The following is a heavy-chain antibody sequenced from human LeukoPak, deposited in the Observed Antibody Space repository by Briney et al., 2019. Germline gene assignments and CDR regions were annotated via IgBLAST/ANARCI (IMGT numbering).Heavy chain of an antibody. CDR1: GGSISSSSYY. J-gene: IGHJ4*02. CDR2: IYYSGST. V-gene: IGHV4-39*07. D-gene: IGHD3-9*01. Sequence: SETLSLTCTVSGGSISSSSYYWGWIRQPPGKGLEWIGSIYYSGSTYYNPSLKSRVTISVDTSKNQVSLKLSSVTAADTAVYYCARDHYDILTGGGLDYWGQGTLVTVSS. CDR3: ARDHYDILTGGGLDY.